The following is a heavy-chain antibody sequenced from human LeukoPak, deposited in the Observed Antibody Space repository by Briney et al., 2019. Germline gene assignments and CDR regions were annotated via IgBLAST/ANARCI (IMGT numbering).Heavy chain of an antibody. D-gene: IGHD6-19*01. V-gene: IGHV1-2*02. Sequence: ASVKVSCKASGYTFTGYYIHWVRQAPGQGLEWVGWINPNSGGTKFAQKFQGRVTVTRDTSISSAYMELSSLRSDDTAVYYCARVAAPVAGKFYYYNGMDVWGQGTTVTVSS. CDR3: ARVAAPVAGKFYYYNGMDV. CDR1: GYTFTGYY. J-gene: IGHJ6*02. CDR2: INPNSGGT.